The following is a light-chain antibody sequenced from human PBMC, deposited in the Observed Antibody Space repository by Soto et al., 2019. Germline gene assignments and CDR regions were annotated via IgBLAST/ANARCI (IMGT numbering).Light chain of an antibody. V-gene: IGLV1-40*01. J-gene: IGLJ2*01. CDR2: EDT. Sequence: QSVLTQPPSVSGAPGQRVTISCTGSSSNIGAGFDVHWYQQLPGTAPKLLIFEDTDRPSGVPDRFSGSKSGTSASLAITGLQAEDEADYYCSSYTSSSTVVFGGGTKLTVL. CDR1: SSNIGAGFD. CDR3: SSYTSSSTVV.